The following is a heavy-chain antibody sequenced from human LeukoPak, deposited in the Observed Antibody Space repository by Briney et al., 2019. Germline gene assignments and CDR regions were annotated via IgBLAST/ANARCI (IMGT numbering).Heavy chain of an antibody. V-gene: IGHV4-59*01. Sequence: SETLSLTCTVSGGSISTYYWSWIRQPPGKGLEWIGYIYYSGSTNYNPSLKSRVTISLDTSENQFSLKLSSVIAADTAVYYCARDRYGHDSSFDYWGQGTLVTVSS. CDR3: ARDRYGHDSSFDY. J-gene: IGHJ4*02. D-gene: IGHD5-12*01. CDR1: GGSISTYY. CDR2: IYYSGST.